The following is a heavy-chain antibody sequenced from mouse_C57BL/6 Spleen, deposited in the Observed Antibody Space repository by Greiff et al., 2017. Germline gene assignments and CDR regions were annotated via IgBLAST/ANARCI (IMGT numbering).Heavy chain of an antibody. CDR3: ARDGNFPYYYAMDY. CDR2: ISSGSSTI. Sequence: EVKLVESGGGLVKPGGSLKLSCAASGFTFSDYGMHWVRQAPEKGLEWVAYISSGSSTIYYADTVKGRFTISRDNDKNTLFLQMPSLRSDDTAMDYCARDGNFPYYYAMDYWGQGTSVTVSS. J-gene: IGHJ4*01. D-gene: IGHD2-1*01. V-gene: IGHV5-17*01. CDR1: GFTFSDYG.